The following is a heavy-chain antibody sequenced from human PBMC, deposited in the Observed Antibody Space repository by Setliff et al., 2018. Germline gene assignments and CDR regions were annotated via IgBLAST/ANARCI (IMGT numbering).Heavy chain of an antibody. D-gene: IGHD1-26*01. CDR2: FDPEDGET. CDR3: ARVKVIVGATPRTYYMDV. V-gene: IGHV1-24*01. CDR1: GYTLTELS. Sequence: ASVKVSCKVSGYTLTELSRHWVRQAPGKGLEWMGGFDPEDGETIYAQKFQGRVTMTRNTSISTAYMELSSLRSEDTAVYYCARVKVIVGATPRTYYMDVWGRGTTVTVSS. J-gene: IGHJ6*03.